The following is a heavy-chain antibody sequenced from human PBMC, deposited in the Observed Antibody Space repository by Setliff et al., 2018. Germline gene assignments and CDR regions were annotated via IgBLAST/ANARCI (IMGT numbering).Heavy chain of an antibody. CDR1: GGSISSGGFD. Sequence: KPSETLSLTCSVSGGSISSGGFDWSWIRQSAGRGLEWIGHFHTGGATDYNLSLKSRVTISLDSSKNQFSLRLSSVTAADAAVYFCARESATIGEFPLYYFDKWGQGIPVTVSS. CDR2: FHTGGAT. V-gene: IGHV4-61*09. D-gene: IGHD3-10*01. J-gene: IGHJ4*02. CDR3: ARESATIGEFPLYYFDK.